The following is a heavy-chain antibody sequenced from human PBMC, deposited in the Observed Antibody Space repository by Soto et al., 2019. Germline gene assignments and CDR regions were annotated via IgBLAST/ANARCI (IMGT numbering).Heavy chain of an antibody. CDR1: GGTFSSYA. D-gene: IGHD3-10*01. Sequence: ASVKVSCKASGGTFSSYAISWVRQAPGQGLEWMGGFDPEDGETIYAQKFQGRVTMTEDTSTDTAYMELSSLRSEDTAVYYCATDRLTMVRGVIGGMDVWGQGTTVTVSS. CDR2: FDPEDGET. V-gene: IGHV1-24*01. CDR3: ATDRLTMVRGVIGGMDV. J-gene: IGHJ6*02.